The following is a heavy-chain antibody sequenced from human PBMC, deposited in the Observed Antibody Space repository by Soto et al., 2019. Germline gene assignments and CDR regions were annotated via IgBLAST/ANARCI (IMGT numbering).Heavy chain of an antibody. CDR1: GFTFNRYA. CDR2: INDKADST. D-gene: IGHD3-9*01. J-gene: IGHJ4*02. CDR3: AKDDADYDILTGYYPTYFDY. V-gene: IGHV3-23*01. Sequence: GGSLRLSCTASGFTFNRYAMSWVRQAPGKGLEWVSTINDKADSTYYADSVKGQFTISRDNSKNTLHLQMNSLRAEDTAVYYCAKDDADYDILTGYYPTYFDYWGQGTLVTVSS.